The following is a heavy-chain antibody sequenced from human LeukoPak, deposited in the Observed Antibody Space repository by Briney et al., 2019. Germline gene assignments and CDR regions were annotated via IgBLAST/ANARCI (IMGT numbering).Heavy chain of an antibody. CDR3: TKVRGVIGRNNWFDP. V-gene: IGHV5-51*01. D-gene: IGHD3-10*01. Sequence: GESLKISCKASAYSFTAYWIGWVRQVPGKGLEWMGIIYPGDSDTRYSPSFQGQVTISADKSISTAYLQWNSLKAADTAIYYCTKVRGVIGRNNWFDPWGQGTLVTVSS. CDR1: AYSFTAYW. CDR2: IYPGDSDT. J-gene: IGHJ5*02.